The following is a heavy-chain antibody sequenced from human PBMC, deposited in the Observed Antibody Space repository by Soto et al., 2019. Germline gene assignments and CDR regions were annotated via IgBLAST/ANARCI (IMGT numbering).Heavy chain of an antibody. CDR3: ARDIVVVVAATHDAFDI. CDR2: INAGNGNT. D-gene: IGHD2-15*01. J-gene: IGHJ3*02. V-gene: IGHV1-3*01. Sequence: GASVKVSCKASGYTFTSYAMHWVRQAPGQRLEWMGWINAGNGNTKYSQKFQGRVTITRDTSASTAYMELSSLRSEDTAVYYCARDIVVVVAATHDAFDIWGQGTMVTVSS. CDR1: GYTFTSYA.